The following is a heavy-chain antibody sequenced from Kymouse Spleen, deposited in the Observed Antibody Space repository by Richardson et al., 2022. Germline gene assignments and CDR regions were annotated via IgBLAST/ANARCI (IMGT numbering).Heavy chain of an antibody. CDR3: AKDIRLWFGAMDV. CDR2: ISWNSGSI. J-gene: IGHJ6*02. V-gene: IGHV3-9*01. D-gene: IGHD3-10*01. Sequence: EVQLVESGGGLVQPGRSLRLSCAASGFTFDDYAMHWVRQAPGKGLEWVSGISWNSGSIGYADSVKGRFTISRDNAKNSLYLQMNSLRAEDTALYYCAKDIRLWFGAMDVWGQGTTVTVSS. CDR1: GFTFDDYA.